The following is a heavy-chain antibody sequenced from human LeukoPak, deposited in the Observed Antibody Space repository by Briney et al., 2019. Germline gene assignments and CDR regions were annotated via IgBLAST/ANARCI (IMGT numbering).Heavy chain of an antibody. J-gene: IGHJ3*02. V-gene: IGHV3-21*01. CDR3: ARDPARDDSSDYYPRGYAFDI. Sequence: PGGSLRLSCAASGFTFSSYSMNWVRQAPGKGLEWVSSISSSSSYIYYADSVKGRFTISRDNAKNSLYLQMNSLRAEDTAVYYCARDPARDDSSDYYPRGYAFDIWGQGTMVTVSS. CDR1: GFTFSSYS. D-gene: IGHD3-22*01. CDR2: ISSSSSYI.